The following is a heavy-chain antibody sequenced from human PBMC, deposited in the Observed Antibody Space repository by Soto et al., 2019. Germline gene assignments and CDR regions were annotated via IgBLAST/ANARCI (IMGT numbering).Heavy chain of an antibody. CDR1: GASFNGYY. V-gene: IGHV4-34*01. D-gene: IGHD6-13*01. Sequence: SETLSLTCTAYGASFNGYYWSWIRQPPGKGLEWIGEIHHSGSTNYNPSLKSRVTFSIDTSKRQFSLKVRSVTAADTAVYYCARGKRGSSWYRGEEKYYYYGMDVWGQGTPVTVSS. J-gene: IGHJ6*02. CDR3: ARGKRGSSWYRGEEKYYYYGMDV. CDR2: IHHSGST.